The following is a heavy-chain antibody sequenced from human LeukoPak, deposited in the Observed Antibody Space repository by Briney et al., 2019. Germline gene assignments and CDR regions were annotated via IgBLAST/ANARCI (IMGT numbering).Heavy chain of an antibody. CDR2: IYYSGST. V-gene: IGHV4-59*12. CDR3: ARDPGGEGWFDP. J-gene: IGHJ5*02. CDR1: GGSISSYY. Sequence: SETLSLTCTVSGGSISSYYWSWIRQPPGKGLEWIGYIYYSGSTNYNPSPKSRVTISVDTSKNQFSLKLSSVTAADTAVYYCARDPGGEGWFDPWGQGTLVTVSS. D-gene: IGHD2-21*01.